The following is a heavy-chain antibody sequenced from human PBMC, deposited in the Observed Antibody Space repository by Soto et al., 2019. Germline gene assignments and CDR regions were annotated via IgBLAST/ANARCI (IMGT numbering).Heavy chain of an antibody. D-gene: IGHD3-3*01. Sequence: SETLSLTCAVYGGSFSGYYWSWIRQPPGKGLEWIGEINHSGSTNYNPSLKSRVTISVDTSKNQFSLKLSSVTAADTAVYYCARGTGLRFLEWSFSPDYYYGMDVWGQGTTVTVSS. V-gene: IGHV4-34*01. CDR3: ARGTGLRFLEWSFSPDYYYGMDV. J-gene: IGHJ6*02. CDR1: GGSFSGYY. CDR2: INHSGST.